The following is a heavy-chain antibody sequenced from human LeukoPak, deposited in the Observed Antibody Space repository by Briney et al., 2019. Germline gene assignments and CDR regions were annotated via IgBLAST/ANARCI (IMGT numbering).Heavy chain of an antibody. CDR3: AREDGTIVRGVITGGYFQH. D-gene: IGHD3-10*01. CDR2: ICYSGNT. Sequence: SQTLSLTCTVSGGSISSGDYYWSWIRQPPGKGLEWIGCICYSGNTYYNPSLKSRVTISVDTSKNQFSLKLSSVTAADTAVYYCAREDGTIVRGVITGGYFQHWGQGTLVTVSS. CDR1: GGSISSGDYY. J-gene: IGHJ1*01. V-gene: IGHV4-30-4*01.